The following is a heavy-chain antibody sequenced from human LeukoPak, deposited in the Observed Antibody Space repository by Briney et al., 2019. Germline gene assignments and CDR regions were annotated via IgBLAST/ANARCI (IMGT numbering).Heavy chain of an antibody. D-gene: IGHD6-13*01. CDR1: GFTFSDYT. CDR2: ISYDASQK. Sequence: GGSLRLSRAASGFTFSDYTMHWVRQAPGKGLEWVAVISYDASQKYYADSVTGRFTISRDNSKNTVYLQMNSLRAEDTAVFYCARANSSSWHYFDDWGQGTLVTVSS. CDR3: ARANSSSWHYFDD. V-gene: IGHV3-30*04. J-gene: IGHJ4*02.